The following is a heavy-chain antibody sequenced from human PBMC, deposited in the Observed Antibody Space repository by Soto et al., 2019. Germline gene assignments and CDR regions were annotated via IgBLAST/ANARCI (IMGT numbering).Heavy chain of an antibody. Sequence: QVQLVQSGAEVKKPGASVKVSCKASGYTFTSYYMHWVRQAPGQGLEWMGIINPSGGSTSYAQKFQGRVTMTRDTSTSTVYMELSSLRSEDTAVYYCARDTSSGGSYPRCWFDPWGQGALVAVSS. CDR2: INPSGGST. J-gene: IGHJ5*02. V-gene: IGHV1-46*03. D-gene: IGHD2-15*01. CDR1: GYTFTSYY. CDR3: ARDTSSGGSYPRCWFDP.